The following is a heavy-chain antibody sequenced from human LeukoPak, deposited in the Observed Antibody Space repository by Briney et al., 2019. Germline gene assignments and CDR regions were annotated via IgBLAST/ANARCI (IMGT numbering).Heavy chain of an antibody. Sequence: GRSLRLSCAASGFTFSSYGMHWVRQAPGKGLEWVAVIWYDGSNKYYADSVKGRFTISRDNSKNTLYLQMNSLRAEDTAVYYCARDRGYSYGYFDDGMDVWGQGTTVTVSS. V-gene: IGHV3-33*01. CDR1: GFTFSSYG. CDR2: IWYDGSNK. J-gene: IGHJ6*02. D-gene: IGHD5-18*01. CDR3: ARDRGYSYGYFDDGMDV.